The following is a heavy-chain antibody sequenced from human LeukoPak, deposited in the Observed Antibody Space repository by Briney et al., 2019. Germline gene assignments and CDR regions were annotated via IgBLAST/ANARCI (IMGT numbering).Heavy chain of an antibody. CDR3: ARDIAMAGDDY. J-gene: IGHJ4*02. CDR1: GFTFSSNA. V-gene: IGHV3-23*01. CDR2: IDGVGGNI. D-gene: IGHD6-19*01. Sequence: QPGGSLRLSCEGSGFTFSSNAMSWVRQAPGKGLEWVSGIDGVGGNINYADSVRGRFTISRDNAKNSVYLQMNSLRAEDTAVYYCARDIAMAGDDYWGQGTLVTVSS.